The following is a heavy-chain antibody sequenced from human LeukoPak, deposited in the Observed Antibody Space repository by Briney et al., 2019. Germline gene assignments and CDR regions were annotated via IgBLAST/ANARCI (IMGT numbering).Heavy chain of an antibody. Sequence: GGSLRLSCAASGFTFSSYAMAWVRQAPGKGLEWVSTITGNGGRTYYADSAKGRFTISRDNSKNTLYLQMNNLRAEDTAVFYCAKSLRYVRGSEGGDWGQGTLVTVSS. J-gene: IGHJ4*02. CDR1: GFTFSSYA. CDR2: ITGNGGRT. CDR3: AKSLRYVRGSEGGD. D-gene: IGHD3-10*02. V-gene: IGHV3-23*01.